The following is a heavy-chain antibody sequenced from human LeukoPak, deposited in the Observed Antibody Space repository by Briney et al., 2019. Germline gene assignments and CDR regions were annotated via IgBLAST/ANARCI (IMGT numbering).Heavy chain of an antibody. Sequence: SETLSLTCTVSGGSISSGSYYWSWIRQPAGKGLEWIGRIYTSGSTNYNPSLKNRVTISVDTSKNQFSLKLSSVTAADTAVYYCARGDVEYSSAPDYWGQGTLVTVSS. CDR3: ARGDVEYSSAPDY. CDR1: GGSISSGSYY. CDR2: IYTSGST. D-gene: IGHD6-6*01. V-gene: IGHV4-61*02. J-gene: IGHJ4*02.